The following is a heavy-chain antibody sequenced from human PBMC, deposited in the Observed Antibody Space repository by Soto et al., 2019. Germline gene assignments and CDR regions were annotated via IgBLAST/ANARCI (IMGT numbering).Heavy chain of an antibody. V-gene: IGHV3-30*18. D-gene: IGHD3-10*01. J-gene: IGHJ6*03. CDR1: GFTFSSYG. CDR3: AKGPLWFGEYYYYMDV. Sequence: PGGSLRLSCAASGFTFSSYGMHWVRQAPGKGLEWVAVISYDGSNKYYADSVKGRFTISRDNSKNTLYLQMNSLRAEDTAVYYCAKGPLWFGEYYYYMDVWGKGTTVTVSS. CDR2: ISYDGSNK.